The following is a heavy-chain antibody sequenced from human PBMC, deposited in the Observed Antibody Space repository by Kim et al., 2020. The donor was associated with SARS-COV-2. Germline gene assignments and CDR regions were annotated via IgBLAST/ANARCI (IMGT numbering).Heavy chain of an antibody. V-gene: IGHV3-30*02. CDR3: AKNPDAGVEVTAIPYYFDY. J-gene: IGHJ4*02. Sequence: ARFTISRDNSKNTLYLQMNSLRAEDTAVYYCAKNPDAGVEVTAIPYYFDYWGQGTLDTVSS. D-gene: IGHD2-21*02.